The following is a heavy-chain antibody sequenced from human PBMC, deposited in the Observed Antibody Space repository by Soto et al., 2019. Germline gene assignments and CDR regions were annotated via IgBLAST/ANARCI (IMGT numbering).Heavy chain of an antibody. CDR1: GFTFSNYA. J-gene: IGHJ4*02. CDR3: ARETMYSSSWPLYY. Sequence: GGSLRLSCAASGFTFSNYAMSWVRQTPGKGLEWVSGINWNGGSTGYADSVKGRFTISRDNAKNSLYLQMNSLRAEDTALYYCARETMYSSSWPLYYWGQRTLDTVSS. CDR2: INWNGGST. V-gene: IGHV3-20*04. D-gene: IGHD6-13*01.